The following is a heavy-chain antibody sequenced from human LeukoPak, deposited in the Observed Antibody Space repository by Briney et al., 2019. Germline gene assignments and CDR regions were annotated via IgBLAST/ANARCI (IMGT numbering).Heavy chain of an antibody. J-gene: IGHJ4*02. CDR2: IWYDGSKK. CDR3: ARGPGSSVYASAIDH. D-gene: IGHD2-8*01. Sequence: GGSLRLSCAASGFTLSRYGMHWVRQAPGKGLEWVAVIWYDGSKKYYADSVTGRFTISRDTSKNTLYLQMSGLRAEDTAVYYCARGPGSSVYASAIDHWGQGTLVTVSS. CDR1: GFTLSRYG. V-gene: IGHV3-33*01.